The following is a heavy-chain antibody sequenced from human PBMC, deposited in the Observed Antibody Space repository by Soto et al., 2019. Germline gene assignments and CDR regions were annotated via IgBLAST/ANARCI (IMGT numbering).Heavy chain of an antibody. CDR2: IYPADSNA. Sequence: GESLKISCQGSGYTFTSYWIGWVRQMPGKGLEWVAIIYPADSNARYSPSFRGQVTISADKSINTAYLRWSSLKASDSAIYFCARPFGMDVWGQRTTVTVSS. CDR3: ARPFGMDV. CDR1: GYTFTSYW. J-gene: IGHJ6*02. V-gene: IGHV5-51*01.